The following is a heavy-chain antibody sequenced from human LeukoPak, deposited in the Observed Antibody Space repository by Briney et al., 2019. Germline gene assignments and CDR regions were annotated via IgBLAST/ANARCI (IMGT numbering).Heavy chain of an antibody. CDR3: ARVIAVAGSCDY. Sequence: GGSLRLSCAASGFTFDDYGMSWVRQAPGKGLEWVAVIWYDGSNKYYADSVKGRFTISKDNSKNTLYLQMNSLRAEDTAVYYCARVIAVAGSCDYWGQGTLVTVSS. CDR1: GFTFDDYG. J-gene: IGHJ4*02. D-gene: IGHD6-19*01. V-gene: IGHV3-33*08. CDR2: IWYDGSNK.